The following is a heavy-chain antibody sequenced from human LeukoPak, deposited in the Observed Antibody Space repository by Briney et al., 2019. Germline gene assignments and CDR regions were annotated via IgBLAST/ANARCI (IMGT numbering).Heavy chain of an antibody. CDR3: AKGQTGYRGYKNCFDT. D-gene: IGHD5-12*01. CDR1: GFTFSKYA. J-gene: IGHJ5*02. CDR2: IGGGGSST. V-gene: IGHV3-23*01. Sequence: GASLRLSCAASGFTFSKYAMNWVRQAPGKGPEWVSCIGGGGSSTYYADSVKGRFTISRDNSKNTVYLQMSGLRADDTAVYYCAKGQTGYRGYKNCFDTWGQGTLVSVPS.